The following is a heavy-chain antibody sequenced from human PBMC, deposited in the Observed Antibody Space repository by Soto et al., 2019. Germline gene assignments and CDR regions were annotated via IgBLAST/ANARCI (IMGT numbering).Heavy chain of an antibody. CDR2: IYYSGST. V-gene: IGHV4-59*08. CDR1: GGSISSYY. D-gene: IGHD4-17*01. J-gene: IGHJ3*02. Sequence: SETLSLTCTVSGGSISSYYWSWIRQPPGKGLEWIGYIYYSGSTNYNPSLKSRVTISVDTSKNQFSLKLSSVTAADTAVYYCARHAYGDSPWVAFDIWGQGTMVTVS. CDR3: ARHAYGDSPWVAFDI.